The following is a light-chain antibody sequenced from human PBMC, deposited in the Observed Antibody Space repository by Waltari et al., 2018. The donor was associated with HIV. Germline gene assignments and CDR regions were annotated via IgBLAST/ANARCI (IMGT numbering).Light chain of an antibody. V-gene: IGLV2-14*03. CDR1: SGDVGGFDF. CDR2: DVT. CDR3: ASYTHRSTLV. Sequence: QSALTQPASVSGSPGQSITISCTGTSGDVGGFDFVSCYQQYPGTAPKVIISDVTNRPSGVSRRFSGSKSGNTASLTISGLRDEDEAYYYCASYTHRSTLVFGGGTKVTVL. J-gene: IGLJ3*02.